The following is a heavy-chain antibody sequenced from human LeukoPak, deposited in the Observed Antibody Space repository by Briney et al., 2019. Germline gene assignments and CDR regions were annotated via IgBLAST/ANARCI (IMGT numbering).Heavy chain of an antibody. V-gene: IGHV3-30*02. CDR3: AKERSSWYFDY. Sequence: GGSLRLSCAASGFTFNTHGMHWARQAPGKGPEWVAFIRYDGSEEYYADSVKGRFTISRDNSKNTLYLQMNSLRAEDTAVYYCAKERSSWYFDYWGQGTLVTVSS. D-gene: IGHD6-13*01. CDR1: GFTFNTHG. J-gene: IGHJ4*02. CDR2: IRYDGSEE.